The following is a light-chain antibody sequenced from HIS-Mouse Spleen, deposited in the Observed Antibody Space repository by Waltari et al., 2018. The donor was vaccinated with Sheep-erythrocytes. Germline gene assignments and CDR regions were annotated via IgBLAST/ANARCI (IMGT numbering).Light chain of an antibody. CDR2: EGS. CDR3: CSYAGSSTPWV. CDR1: SSDVGGYNY. Sequence: QSALTQPASVSGSPGQSITISCTGTSSDVGGYNYVSWYQQHPGKAPKLMICEGSKRPSGVSNRFSGSKSGNTASLTISGLQAEDEADYYCCSYAGSSTPWVFGGGTKLTVL. V-gene: IGLV2-23*01. J-gene: IGLJ3*02.